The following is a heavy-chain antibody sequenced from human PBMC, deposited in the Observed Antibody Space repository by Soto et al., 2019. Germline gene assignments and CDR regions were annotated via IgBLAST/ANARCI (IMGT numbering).Heavy chain of an antibody. CDR2: IIPGNGNT. J-gene: IGHJ5*02. D-gene: IGHD1-7*01. Sequence: GASVKVSLKAFGNTFANYGIYLVRPAPGQSLEWIGWIIPGNGNTKYSQKFQDRVTITTDTSASTAYMELSSLRSEDTAVYYCARGKTGTNTWFDPWGQGTLVTVSS. CDR3: ARGKTGTNTWFDP. V-gene: IGHV1-3*01. CDR1: GNTFANYG.